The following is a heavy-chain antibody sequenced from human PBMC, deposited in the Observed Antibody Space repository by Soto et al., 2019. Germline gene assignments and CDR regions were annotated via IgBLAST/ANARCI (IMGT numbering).Heavy chain of an antibody. CDR1: GYTFINYY. CDR2: IEPSGGST. CDR3: ARSHNWRLGQN. Sequence: QVQLVQSGAEVKKPGASVKVSCKASGYTFINYYMHWVRQAPGQGLEWMGIIEPSGGSTSYTQKFQGRVTMTRDTSTSTVYMEVSSLRSDDTAVYYCARSHNWRLGQNWRQGIPVTVS. D-gene: IGHD1-20*01. V-gene: IGHV1-46*01. J-gene: IGHJ4*02.